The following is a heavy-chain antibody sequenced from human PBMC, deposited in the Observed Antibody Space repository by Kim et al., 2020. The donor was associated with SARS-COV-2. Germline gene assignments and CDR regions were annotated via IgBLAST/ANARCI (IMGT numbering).Heavy chain of an antibody. Sequence: SGTLSLTCTVSGGSISSGGYYYSWVRQHPAKGLEWIGYIYYSGDSYYNPSLKSRVTMSVDTSKNQLSLKLRSVTAADTAVYYCAAFLGWVGAFDIWGPGTVVTVSS. J-gene: IGHJ3*02. CDR2: IYYSGDS. D-gene: IGHD3-3*02. CDR3: AAFLGWVGAFDI. CDR1: GGSISSGGYY. V-gene: IGHV4-31*03.